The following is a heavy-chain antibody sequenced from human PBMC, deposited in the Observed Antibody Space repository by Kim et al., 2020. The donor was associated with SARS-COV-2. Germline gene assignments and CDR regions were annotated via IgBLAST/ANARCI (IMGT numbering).Heavy chain of an antibody. D-gene: IGHD4-4*01. CDR3: ASLARGSNGCY. J-gene: IGHJ4*02. V-gene: IGHV3-23*01. Sequence: TSYEDSVKGRFTISRDNYKNTLYLQMNSGRAEDTAVYYCASLARGSNGCYWGQGTLVTVSS. CDR2: T.